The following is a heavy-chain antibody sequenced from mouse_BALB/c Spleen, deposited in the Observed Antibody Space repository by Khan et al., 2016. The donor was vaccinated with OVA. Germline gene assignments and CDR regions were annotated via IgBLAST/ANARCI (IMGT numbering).Heavy chain of an antibody. D-gene: IGHD1-1*01. CDR2: ISYGGST. Sequence: EVKLLESGPGLVKPSQSLSLTCTVTGYSITSDYAWDWIRQFPGNKLEWMGYISYGGSTSYNPSLKSRISITRDTSKNQFFLQLNSVTTEDTATYYCARKNYYGYATDYWGQGTSVTVSS. CDR3: ARKNYYGYATDY. V-gene: IGHV3-2*02. CDR1: GYSITSDYA. J-gene: IGHJ4*01.